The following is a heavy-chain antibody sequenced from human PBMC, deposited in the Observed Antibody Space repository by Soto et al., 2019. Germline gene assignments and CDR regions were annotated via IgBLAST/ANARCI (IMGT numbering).Heavy chain of an antibody. V-gene: IGHV4-34*01. Sequence: QVQLQQWGAGLLKPSETLSLTCAVYDGSSNNYYWSWIRQPPGKGLEWIGEINHSGSTNYNASLKGRVPLSEDPSKKQFSLELRFVTAADTAVDYCARGGLIRGVLYYWGQGTLVTVSS. CDR1: DGSSNNYY. D-gene: IGHD3-10*01. J-gene: IGHJ4*02. CDR3: ARGGLIRGVLYY. CDR2: INHSGST.